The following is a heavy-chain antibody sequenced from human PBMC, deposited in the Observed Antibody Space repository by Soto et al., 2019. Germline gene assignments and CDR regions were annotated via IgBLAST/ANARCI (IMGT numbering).Heavy chain of an antibody. J-gene: IGHJ4*02. Sequence: ASVKVSCKAFGYSFTSYYMHCGLQAPGQGLEWMGIINPSGGSTSYAQKFQGRVTMTRDTSTSKVYMELSSLRSEDTAVYYCARGPYGGYSGYDSSSPFDYWGQGTLVTAPQ. V-gene: IGHV1-46*01. CDR2: INPSGGST. D-gene: IGHD5-12*01. CDR3: ARGPYGGYSGYDSSSPFDY. CDR1: GYSFTSYY.